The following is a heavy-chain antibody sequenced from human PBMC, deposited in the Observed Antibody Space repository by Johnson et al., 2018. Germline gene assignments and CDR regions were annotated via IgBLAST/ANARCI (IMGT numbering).Heavy chain of an antibody. D-gene: IGHD2-8*02. V-gene: IGHV3-30*18. CDR1: GFTFSSYG. CDR3: AKDRGVLDAFDI. CDR2: ISYDGSNK. Sequence: QVQLVESGGGVVQPGRSLRLSCAASGFTFSSYGMHWVRQAPGKGLEWVAVISYDGSNKYYADSVKGRFTISRDNSKNTLYLQMNSLRAEDTAGYYCAKDRGVLDAFDIWGQGTMVTVSS. J-gene: IGHJ3*02.